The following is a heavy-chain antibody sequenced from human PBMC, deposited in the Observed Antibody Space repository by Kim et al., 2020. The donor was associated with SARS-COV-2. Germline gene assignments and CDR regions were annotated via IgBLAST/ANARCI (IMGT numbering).Heavy chain of an antibody. Sequence: ASVKVSCKASGYTFTSYAMHWVRQAPGQRLEWMGWINARNGNTKYSQKFQGRVTITRDTSASTAYLELSSLRSEDTAVYYCARDIAPTAYFVGDCRDYWG. CDR2: INARNGNT. J-gene: IGHJ4*01. V-gene: IGHV1-3*01. D-gene: IGHD2-21*02. CDR1: GYTFTSYA. CDR3: ARDIAPTAYFVGDCRDY.